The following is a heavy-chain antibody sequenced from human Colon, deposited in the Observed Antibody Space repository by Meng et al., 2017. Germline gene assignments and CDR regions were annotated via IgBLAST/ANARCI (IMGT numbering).Heavy chain of an antibody. CDR1: GGSITSNNW. J-gene: IGHJ4*02. D-gene: IGHD6-19*01. Sequence: QGQLQESGPGLVKPSGTLSLTCAVSGGSITSNNWWSWVRQPPGKGLEWIGEIYHSGTTNYNASLKSRVTISVDRSNNQFSLNLRSLTAADTAVYYCARVHNWQWPRELDYWGQGTLVTVSS. CDR3: ARVHNWQWPRELDY. CDR2: IYHSGTT. V-gene: IGHV4-4*02.